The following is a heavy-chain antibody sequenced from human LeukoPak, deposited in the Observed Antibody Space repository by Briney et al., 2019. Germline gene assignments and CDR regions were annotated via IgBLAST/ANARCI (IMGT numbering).Heavy chain of an antibody. CDR1: GFTFSSYE. CDR3: ARDLSERYCVDY. Sequence: GGSLRLSCAASGFTFSSYEMNWVRQAPGKGLEWVSYISSTGTTIYYADSVKGRFTISRDNGKNSLHLQMSSLRAEDTAVYYCARDLSERYCVDYWGQGTLVTVSS. V-gene: IGHV3-48*03. J-gene: IGHJ4*02. CDR2: ISSTGTTI. D-gene: IGHD2-8*02.